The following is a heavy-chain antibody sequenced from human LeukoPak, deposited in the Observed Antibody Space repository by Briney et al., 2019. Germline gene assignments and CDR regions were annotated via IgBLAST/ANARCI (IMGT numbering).Heavy chain of an antibody. Sequence: GGSLRLSCAASGFTFSSYRMNWVRQAPGKGLEWVSYISSSGSTIYYADSVKGRFTISRDNAKNSLYLQMNSLRAEDTAVYYCASTMVRGVHYYYMDVWGKGTTVTVSS. CDR1: GFTFSSYR. CDR2: ISSSGSTI. J-gene: IGHJ6*03. V-gene: IGHV3-48*01. D-gene: IGHD3-10*01. CDR3: ASTMVRGVHYYYMDV.